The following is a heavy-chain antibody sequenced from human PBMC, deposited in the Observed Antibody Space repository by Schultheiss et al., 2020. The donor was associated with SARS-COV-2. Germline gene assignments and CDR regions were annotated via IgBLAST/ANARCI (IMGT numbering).Heavy chain of an antibody. CDR3: AREAFTMVRGARAYYYYYYMDV. CDR2: ISGSGGST. Sequence: GGSLRLSCAASGFTFSSYAMSWVRQAPGKGLEWVSAISGSGGSTYYADSVKGRFTISRDNSKNTLYLQMNSLRAEDTALYHCAREAFTMVRGARAYYYYYYMDVWGKGATVTVSS. D-gene: IGHD3-10*01. CDR1: GFTFSSYA. V-gene: IGHV3-23*01. J-gene: IGHJ6*03.